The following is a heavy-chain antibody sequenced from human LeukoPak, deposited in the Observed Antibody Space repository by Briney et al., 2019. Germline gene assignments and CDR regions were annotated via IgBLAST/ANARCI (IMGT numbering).Heavy chain of an antibody. J-gene: IGHJ4*02. V-gene: IGHV1-69*13. Sequence: SVRVSCKACGGTFSSYAISWVRQAPGQGVEWMGGIIPIFGPANYAQKFQGRVTITADESTSTAHMELSSLRSEATAVSYCPSQRPVHHRSGPPPPPAAYWGQGTLGTASS. CDR2: IIPIFGPA. CDR1: GGTFSSYA. CDR3: PSQRPVHHRSGPPPPPAAY. D-gene: IGHD2-15*01.